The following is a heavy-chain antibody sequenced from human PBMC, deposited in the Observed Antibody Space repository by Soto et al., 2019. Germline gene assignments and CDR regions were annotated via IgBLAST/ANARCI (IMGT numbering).Heavy chain of an antibody. J-gene: IGHJ3*02. CDR2: ISSGSSTI. CDR1: GFTVSSYS. CDR3: ARSVLLWFGEQRGAFDI. V-gene: IGHV3-48*02. Sequence: GGSLRLSCAASGFTVSSYSMNWVRQAPGKGLEWVSYISSGSSTIYYADSVKGRFTISRDNAKNSLYLQMNSLRDEDTAVYYCARSVLLWFGEQRGAFDIWGQGTMVTVSS. D-gene: IGHD3-10*01.